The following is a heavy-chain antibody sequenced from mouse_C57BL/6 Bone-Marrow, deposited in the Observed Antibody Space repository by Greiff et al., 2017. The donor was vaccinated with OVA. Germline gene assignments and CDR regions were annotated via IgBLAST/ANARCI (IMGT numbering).Heavy chain of an antibody. Sequence: EVKLMESGGGLVQPGGSLKLSCAASGFTFSDYYMYWVRQTPEKRLEWVAYISNGGGSTYYPDTVKGRFTISRDNAKNTLYLQMSRLKSEDTAMYYCARELTTVVASYWYFDVWGTGTTVTVSS. V-gene: IGHV5-12*01. D-gene: IGHD1-1*01. CDR2: ISNGGGST. CDR3: ARELTTVVASYWYFDV. CDR1: GFTFSDYY. J-gene: IGHJ1*03.